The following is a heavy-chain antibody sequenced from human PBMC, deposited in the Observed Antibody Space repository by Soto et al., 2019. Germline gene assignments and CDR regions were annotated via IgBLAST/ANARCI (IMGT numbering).Heavy chain of an antibody. D-gene: IGHD6-13*01. V-gene: IGHV4-59*01. CDR2: IYYSGST. Sequence: LSLTCTVSGGSISSYYWSWIRQPPGKGLEWIGYIYYSGSTNYNPSLKSRVTISVDTSKNQFSLKLSSVTAADTAVYYCAREAASDYYYYYGMDVWGQGTTVTVSS. CDR1: GGSISSYY. CDR3: AREAASDYYYYYGMDV. J-gene: IGHJ6*02.